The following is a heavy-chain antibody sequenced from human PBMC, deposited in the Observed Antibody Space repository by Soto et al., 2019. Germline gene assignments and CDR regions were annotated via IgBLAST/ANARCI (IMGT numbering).Heavy chain of an antibody. CDR2: IIPIFGTA. D-gene: IGHD4-17*01. J-gene: IGHJ4*02. Sequence: GASVKVSCKASGGTFSSYAISWVRQAPGQGLEWMGGIIPIFGTANYAQKFQGRVTITADESTSTAYMELSSLRSEDTAVYYCASSDYGGRFDYWGQGTLVTVSS. V-gene: IGHV1-69*13. CDR1: GGTFSSYA. CDR3: ASSDYGGRFDY.